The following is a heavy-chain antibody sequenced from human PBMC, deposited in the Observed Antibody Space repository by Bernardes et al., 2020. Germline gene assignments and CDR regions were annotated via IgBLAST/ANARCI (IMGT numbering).Heavy chain of an antibody. CDR1: GGSVSSGSYY. CDR2: IYYSRST. D-gene: IGHD3-9*01. Sequence: SETLSLTCTVSGGSVSSGSYYWSWIRQPPGKGLEWIGYIYYSRSTNYNPSLKSRVTISVDTSKNQFSLTLSAVTAADTDVYYCARGGLLRYFDWLAFSRFDPWGQGTLVTVSS. V-gene: IGHV4-61*01. J-gene: IGHJ5*02. CDR3: ARGGLLRYFDWLAFSRFDP.